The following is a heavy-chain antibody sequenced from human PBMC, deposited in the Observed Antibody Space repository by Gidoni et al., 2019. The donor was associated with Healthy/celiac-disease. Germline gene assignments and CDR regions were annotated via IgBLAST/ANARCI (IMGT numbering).Heavy chain of an antibody. CDR1: GFTFRSDR. CDR2: ISSSSSTI. Sequence: EVQLVESGGGLVQPGGSLRLSCAASGFTFRSDRMNWVRQAPGKGMEWVSYISSSSSTIYYADSVKGRFTISRDNAKNSLYLQMNSLRAEDTAVYYCARGTGYSYGRGYFQHWGQGTLVTVSS. V-gene: IGHV3-48*01. D-gene: IGHD5-18*01. J-gene: IGHJ1*01. CDR3: ARGTGYSYGRGYFQH.